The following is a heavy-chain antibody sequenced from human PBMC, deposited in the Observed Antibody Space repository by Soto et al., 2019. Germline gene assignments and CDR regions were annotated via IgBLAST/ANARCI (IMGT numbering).Heavy chain of an antibody. J-gene: IGHJ6*02. V-gene: IGHV4-4*02. CDR3: ARVSGSYYYGMDV. CDR1: GGSINSSNC. Sequence: QVQLQESGPGLVKPSGTLSLTCAVSGGSINSSNCWSWVRQPPGKGLEWIGEIYHSGSTNYNPSLKSRVTISIDKSNNQFSLTLSSVTAADTAVYYCARVSGSYYYGMDVWGQGTTVTVSS. D-gene: IGHD3-10*01. CDR2: IYHSGST.